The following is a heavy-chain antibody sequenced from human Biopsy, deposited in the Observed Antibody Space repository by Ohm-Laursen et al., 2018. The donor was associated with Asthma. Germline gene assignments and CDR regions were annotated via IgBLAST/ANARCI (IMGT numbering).Heavy chain of an antibody. CDR3: ARVAVYGDIFFAIDV. CDR1: RGYVRTYDYR. D-gene: IGHD5-24*01. J-gene: IGHJ6*02. CDR2: AFHRGTT. V-gene: IGHV4-30-4*01. Sequence: SETLSLTCIVSRGYVRTYDYRWAWIRQPPGKGLEWLGSAFHRGTTHYPPSVARRLSKSVDTTKNQFSMSLSSVTAADTAVYFCARVAVYGDIFFAIDVWGQGTTVSVS.